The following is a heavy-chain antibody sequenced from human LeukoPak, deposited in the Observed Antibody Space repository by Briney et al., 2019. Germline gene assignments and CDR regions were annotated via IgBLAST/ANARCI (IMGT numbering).Heavy chain of an antibody. Sequence: GGSLRLSCAASGFTLSGNYMTWVRQAPGKGLEWVSVTYGDGSTSYADSVKDRFTISRDISKNTFFLQMNNLRAEDTAVYYCAELGITMIGGVWGKGTTVTISS. CDR3: AELGITMIGGV. J-gene: IGHJ6*04. CDR2: TYGDGST. CDR1: GFTLSGNY. V-gene: IGHV3-66*01. D-gene: IGHD3-10*02.